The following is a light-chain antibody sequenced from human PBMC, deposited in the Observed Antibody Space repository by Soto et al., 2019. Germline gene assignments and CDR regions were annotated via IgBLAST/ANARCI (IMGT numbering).Light chain of an antibody. CDR3: QQYSNWPPGT. Sequence: EIVMTQSPATLSVSPGERATLSCRASQSVRSNFSWYQQKPGQAPRLLIYGASTRATGIPARFSGSGSGAEFTRTISRLQSEDFAVYYCQQYSNWPPGTFGQGAQVEIK. J-gene: IGKJ1*01. V-gene: IGKV3-15*01. CDR2: GAS. CDR1: QSVRSN.